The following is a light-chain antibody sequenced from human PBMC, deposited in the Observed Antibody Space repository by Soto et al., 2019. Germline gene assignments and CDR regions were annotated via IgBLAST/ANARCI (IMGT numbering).Light chain of an antibody. V-gene: IGLV4-69*01. CDR1: SGHSSYA. Sequence: QLVLTQSPSASASLGASVKLTCTRSSGHSSYAIAWHQQQPEKGPRYLMKLNSDGSHSKGDGIPDRFSGSSSGAERYLTISSLQSEDEADYCCQTWGTGTVVFGGGTKLTVL. CDR3: QTWGTGTVV. CDR2: LNSDGSH. J-gene: IGLJ2*01.